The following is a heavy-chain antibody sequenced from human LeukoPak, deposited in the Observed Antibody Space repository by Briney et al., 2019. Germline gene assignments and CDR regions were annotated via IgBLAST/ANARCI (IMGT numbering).Heavy chain of an antibody. D-gene: IGHD1-14*01. CDR3: ARDLNLRYYFDY. CDR2: INPNSGGT. CDR1: GYTFTGYY. Sequence: ASVKVSCKASGYTFTGYYMHWVRQAPGQGLEWMGWINPNSGGTNYAQKFQGRVTMTRDTSISTAYMELSRLRADDTAVYYCARDLNLRYYFDYWGQGTLVTVSS. V-gene: IGHV1-2*02. J-gene: IGHJ4*02.